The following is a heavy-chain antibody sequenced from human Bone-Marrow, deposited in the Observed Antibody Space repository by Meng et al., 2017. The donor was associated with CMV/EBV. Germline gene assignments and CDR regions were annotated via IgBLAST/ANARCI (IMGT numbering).Heavy chain of an antibody. CDR3: AREQYYDFWSGYYGWGAFDI. Sequence: GESLKISCAASGFTFSSYSMSWVRQAPGKGLEWVANIKQDGSEKYYVDSVKGRFTISRDNAKNSLYLQMNSLRAEDTAVYYCAREQYYDFWSGYYGWGAFDIWGQGTMVTVSS. D-gene: IGHD3-3*01. J-gene: IGHJ3*02. CDR2: IKQDGSEK. V-gene: IGHV3-7*01. CDR1: GFTFSSYS.